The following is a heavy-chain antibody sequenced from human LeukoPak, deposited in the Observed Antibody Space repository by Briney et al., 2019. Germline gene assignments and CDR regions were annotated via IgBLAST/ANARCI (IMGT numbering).Heavy chain of an antibody. CDR3: ARPNWARRYFDY. V-gene: IGHV5-51*01. CDR1: GYSFTNYG. D-gene: IGHD7-27*01. CDR2: IYPFDSES. Sequence: GESLKISCKVSGYSFTNYGIGWVRQMPGKGLECMGIIYPFDSESRYSPSFQGQVTISADKSITTAYLQWSSLKASDTAMYYCARPNWARRYFDYRGQGTLVTVSS. J-gene: IGHJ4*02.